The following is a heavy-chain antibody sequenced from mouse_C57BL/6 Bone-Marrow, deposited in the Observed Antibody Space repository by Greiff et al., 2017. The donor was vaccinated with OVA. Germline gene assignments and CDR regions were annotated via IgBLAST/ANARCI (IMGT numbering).Heavy chain of an antibody. J-gene: IGHJ4*01. CDR3: ASLIYDGYYVSVVDY. V-gene: IGHV5-4*03. CDR2: ISDGGSYT. Sequence: EVMLVESGGGLVKPGGSLKLSCAASGFTFSSYAMSWVRQTPEKRLEWVATISDGGSYTYYPDNVKGRFTISRDNAKNNLYLQMSHLKSEDTAMYYWASLIYDGYYVSVVDYWGQGTSVTVSS. CDR1: GFTFSSYA. D-gene: IGHD2-3*01.